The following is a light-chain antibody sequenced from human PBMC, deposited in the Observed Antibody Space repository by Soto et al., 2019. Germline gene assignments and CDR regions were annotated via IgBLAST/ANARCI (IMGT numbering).Light chain of an antibody. V-gene: IGKV3-20*01. J-gene: IGKJ1*01. CDR2: GAF. Sequence: MVLTQSPGNLSLSPGERATLSCRASQSVNSRYLAWYQQKPGQAPRLVIYGAFTRATGIPDRFIGSGSGTDFSLTISRLEPEDFAVYYCQQSPGTFGQGTKVDI. CDR3: QQSPGT. CDR1: QSVNSRY.